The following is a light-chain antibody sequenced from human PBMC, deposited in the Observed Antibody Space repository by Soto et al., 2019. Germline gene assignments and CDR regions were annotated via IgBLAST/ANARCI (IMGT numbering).Light chain of an antibody. CDR2: GAY. V-gene: IGKV3-15*01. CDR3: QQYYSYPIT. Sequence: EIVMTQSPATLSVSPGERATLSCRASENVHSNVAWWYQQKPGQTPRLLIFGAYTRASGIPGRFSGSGSGTEFTLTISSLQSEDFATYYCQQYYSYPITFGQGTRLAI. J-gene: IGKJ5*01. CDR1: ENVHSN.